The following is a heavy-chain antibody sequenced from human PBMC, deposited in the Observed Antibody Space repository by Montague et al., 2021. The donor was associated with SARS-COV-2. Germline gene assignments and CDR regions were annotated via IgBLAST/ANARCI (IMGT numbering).Heavy chain of an antibody. CDR1: GFSLSTSGMC. D-gene: IGHD5-24*01. J-gene: IGHJ6*02. V-gene: IGHV2-70*01. CDR2: IDWDDDK. CDR3: ARMGVEMATMPYYYGMDV. Sequence: VKPTQTLTLTCTFSGFSLSTSGMCVSWIRQPPGKALEWLALIDWDDDKYYSTSLKTRLTISKDTSKNQVVLTMTNMDPVDTATYYCARMGVEMATMPYYYGMDVWSQGTTVTVSS.